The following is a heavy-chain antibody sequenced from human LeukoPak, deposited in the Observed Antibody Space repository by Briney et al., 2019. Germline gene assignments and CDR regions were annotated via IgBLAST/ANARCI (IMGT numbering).Heavy chain of an antibody. D-gene: IGHD3-16*02. Sequence: GGSLRLSCAASGFTFSSYGMHWVRQAPGKGLEWVGVISYDGSNKYYADSVKGRFTISRDNSKNTLYLQMNSLRAEDTAVYYCAKVRAYDYVWGSYRSGGRLGDDYWGQGTLVTVSS. J-gene: IGHJ4*02. V-gene: IGHV3-30*18. CDR3: AKVRAYDYVWGSYRSGGRLGDDY. CDR1: GFTFSSYG. CDR2: ISYDGSNK.